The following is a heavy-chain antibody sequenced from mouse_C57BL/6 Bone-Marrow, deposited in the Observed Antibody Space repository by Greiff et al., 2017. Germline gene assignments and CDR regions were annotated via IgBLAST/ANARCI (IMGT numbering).Heavy chain of an antibody. Sequence: EVKLVESGGDLVKPGGSLKLSCAASGFTFSSYGMSWVRQTPDKRLEWVANISSGGSYTYYTDSVKGRFTISRDNAKNTLYLQMSSLQSENTALYYCARHNGPYYFDYWGQGTTLTVSS. CDR3: ARHNGPYYFDY. CDR2: ISSGGSYT. D-gene: IGHD1-1*01. CDR1: GFTFSSYG. V-gene: IGHV5-6*01. J-gene: IGHJ2*01.